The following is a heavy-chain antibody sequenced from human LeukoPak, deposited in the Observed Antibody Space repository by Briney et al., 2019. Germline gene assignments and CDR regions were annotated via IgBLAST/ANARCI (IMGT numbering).Heavy chain of an antibody. CDR1: GFTFSSYS. CDR3: ARDLSYYGSGSYGDAFDI. V-gene: IGHV3-21*04. Sequence: GSLRLSCAASGFTFSSYSMNWVRQAPGKGLEWVSSISRSSSYIYYADSVKGRFTISRDNSKNTLYLQMNSLRAEDTAVYYCARDLSYYGSGSYGDAFDIWGQGAMVTVSS. D-gene: IGHD3-10*01. CDR2: ISRSSSYI. J-gene: IGHJ3*02.